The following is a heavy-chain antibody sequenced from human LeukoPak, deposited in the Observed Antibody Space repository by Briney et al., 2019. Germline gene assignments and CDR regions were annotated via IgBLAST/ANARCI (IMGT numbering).Heavy chain of an antibody. CDR3: ARETGDWSGYYFDY. Sequence: PSETLSLTCTVSGDSISSGGYYWSWIRQHPGKGLEWIGYIYYSGSTYYNPSLKSRVTISVDTSKNQFSLKLSSVTAADTAVYYCARETGDWSGYYFDYWGQGTLVTVSS. V-gene: IGHV4-31*03. D-gene: IGHD3-3*01. J-gene: IGHJ4*02. CDR1: GDSISSGGYY. CDR2: IYYSGST.